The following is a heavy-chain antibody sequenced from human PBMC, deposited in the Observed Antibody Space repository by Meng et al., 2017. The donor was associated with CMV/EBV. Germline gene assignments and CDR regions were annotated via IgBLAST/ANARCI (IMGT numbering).Heavy chain of an antibody. CDR2: INPSGGST. CDR3: ARDLSPYYYDSSGYYPEGAFDY. J-gene: IGHJ4*02. Sequence: QVQLVQSGAEVKKPGASVKVSGKAAGYTFTSYYMHWVRQAPGQGLEWMGIINPSGGSTSYAQKFQGRVTMTRDTSTSTVYMELSSLRSEDTAVYSCARDLSPYYYDSSGYYPEGAFDYWGQGTLVTVSS. CDR1: GYTFTSYY. D-gene: IGHD3-22*01. V-gene: IGHV1-46*01.